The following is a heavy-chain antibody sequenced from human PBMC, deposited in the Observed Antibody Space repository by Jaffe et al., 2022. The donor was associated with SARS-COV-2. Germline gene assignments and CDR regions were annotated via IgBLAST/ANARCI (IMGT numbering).Heavy chain of an antibody. J-gene: IGHJ6*02. D-gene: IGHD3-22*01. CDR2: IYSSGST. CDR3: ARHGIYDSSGYLYYGMDV. CDR1: GGSISSSSYY. Sequence: QLQLQESGPGLVKPSETLSLTCTVSGGSISSSSYYWGWIRQPPGKGLEWIGSIYSSGSTYYNPTLKSRVTISVDTSKNQFSLKLSSVTAADTAVYYCARHGIYDSSGYLYYGMDVWGQGTTVTVSS. V-gene: IGHV4-39*01.